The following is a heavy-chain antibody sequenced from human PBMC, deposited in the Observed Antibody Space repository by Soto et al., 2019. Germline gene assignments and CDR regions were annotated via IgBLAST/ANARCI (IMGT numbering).Heavy chain of an antibody. Sequence: PLETLSLTCTVSGGSISSGGYYWSWIRQHPGKGLEWIGYIYYSGSTYYNPSLKSRVTISVDTSKNQFSLKLSSVTAADTAVYYCARVLGYSYGSYDAFDIWGQGTMVTVSS. D-gene: IGHD5-18*01. CDR3: ARVLGYSYGSYDAFDI. CDR1: GGSISSGGYY. V-gene: IGHV4-31*03. J-gene: IGHJ3*02. CDR2: IYYSGST.